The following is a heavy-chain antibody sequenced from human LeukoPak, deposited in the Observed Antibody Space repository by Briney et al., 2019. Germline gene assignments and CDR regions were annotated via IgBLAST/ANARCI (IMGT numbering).Heavy chain of an antibody. CDR3: AKDCTNCYISRWSLDI. V-gene: IGHV1-2*02. CDR1: GYTFTGYF. D-gene: IGHD2-2*02. Sequence: GASVTVSCKASGYTFTGYFIHWVRQAPGQGLEWMGWINPNSGGTNYAQKFQGRVTMTTDTSISTAYMDLSRLRSDDTAVYYCAKDCTNCYISRWSLDIWGQGTMVTVSS. CDR2: INPNSGGT. J-gene: IGHJ3*02.